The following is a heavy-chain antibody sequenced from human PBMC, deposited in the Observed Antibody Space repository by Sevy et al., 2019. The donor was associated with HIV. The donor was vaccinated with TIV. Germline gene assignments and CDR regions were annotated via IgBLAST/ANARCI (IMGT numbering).Heavy chain of an antibody. D-gene: IGHD6-13*01. CDR2: ISGSGGST. V-gene: IGHV3-23*01. CDR3: AIGWCIAAAGSGDDFDI. Sequence: GGSLRLYCAASGFTFSSYAMSWVRQAPGKGLEWVSAISGSGGSTYYADSVKGRFTISRDNSKKTLYLQKNSLRAEDTTVYYCAIGWCIAAAGSGDDFDIWGQGTMVNISS. CDR1: GFTFSSYA. J-gene: IGHJ3*02.